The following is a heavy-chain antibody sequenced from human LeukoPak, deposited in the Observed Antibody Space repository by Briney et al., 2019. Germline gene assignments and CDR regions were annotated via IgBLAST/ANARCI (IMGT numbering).Heavy chain of an antibody. V-gene: IGHV3-21*01. D-gene: IGHD3-22*01. CDR1: GFTFSSYS. J-gene: IGHJ3*02. CDR2: ISSSGSYI. Sequence: GGSLRLSCAASGFTFSSYSMNWVRQAPGKGLEWVSSISSSGSYIYYADSVKGRFTISRDNAKNSLYLQMNSLRAEDTAVYYCARVEQRYDSSGDAFDIWGQGTMVTVSS. CDR3: ARVEQRYDSSGDAFDI.